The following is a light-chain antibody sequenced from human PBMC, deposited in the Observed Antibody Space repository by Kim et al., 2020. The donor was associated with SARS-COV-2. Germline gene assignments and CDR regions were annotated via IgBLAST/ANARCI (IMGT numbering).Light chain of an antibody. CDR1: NNNVGNQG. CDR3: SAWDISLSAWV. V-gene: IGLV10-54*01. CDR2: ANN. Sequence: QAGLTQPPSVSKGLRQTATLTCTGNNNNVGNQGAAWLQQHQGHPPKLLFYANNNRPSGISEGLSGSRSGNTASLTITGLEPEDEADYYCSAWDISLSAWVFGGGTQLTVL. J-gene: IGLJ3*02.